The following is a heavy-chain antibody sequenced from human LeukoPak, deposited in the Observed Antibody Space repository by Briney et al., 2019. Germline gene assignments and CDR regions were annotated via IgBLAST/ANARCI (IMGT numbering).Heavy chain of an antibody. Sequence: PSETLSLTCTVSDGSISTYYWSWVRQPPGKGLEWIGYIYYGGSTSYNPSLKSRVTISVDMSKNQFSLKLSSVTAADTGVYYCARLAARSVYYFDYWGQGTLVTVSS. CDR1: DGSISTYY. CDR3: ARLAARSVYYFDY. D-gene: IGHD6-6*01. J-gene: IGHJ4*02. V-gene: IGHV4-59*08. CDR2: IYYGGST.